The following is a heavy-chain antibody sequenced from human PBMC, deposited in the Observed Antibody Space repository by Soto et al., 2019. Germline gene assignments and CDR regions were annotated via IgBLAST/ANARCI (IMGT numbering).Heavy chain of an antibody. J-gene: IGHJ6*02. CDR1: GYPFTSYF. V-gene: IGHV1-18*01. Sequence: ASVKVSCKTSGYPFTSYFITWVRQAPGQGLEWMGWISAYNGNTNYAQMFQGRVTMTTDTSTSTGYMELRSLRSDDTAVYYCARQNYYSGMDVWGQGXTVTVYS. CDR3: ARQNYYSGMDV. CDR2: ISAYNGNT.